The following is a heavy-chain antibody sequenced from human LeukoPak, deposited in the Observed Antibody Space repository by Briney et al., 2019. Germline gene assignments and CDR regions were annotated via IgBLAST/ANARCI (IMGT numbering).Heavy chain of an antibody. V-gene: IGHV1-69*13. CDR1: GGTFSSYA. CDR3: ARDKASTSWFDP. CDR2: IIPIFGTA. D-gene: IGHD1/OR15-1a*01. Sequence: ASVKVSCKASGGTFSSYAISWVRQAPGQGLVWMGGIIPIFGTANYAQKFQGRVTITADESTSTACMELSSLRSEDTAVYYCARDKASTSWFDPWGQGTLVTVSS. J-gene: IGHJ5*02.